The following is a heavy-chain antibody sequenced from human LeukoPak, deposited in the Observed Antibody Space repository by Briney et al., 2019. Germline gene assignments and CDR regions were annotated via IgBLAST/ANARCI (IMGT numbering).Heavy chain of an antibody. D-gene: IGHD3-22*01. CDR2: IYTSGST. V-gene: IGHV4-4*07. J-gene: IGHJ3*02. CDR1: GGSISSYY. CDR3: ASTYYYDSSGYGDAFDI. Sequence: SETLSLTCTVSGGSISSYYWSWIRQPAGKGLEWIGRIYTSGSTNYNPSLKSRVTMSVDTSKNQFSLKLSSVTAADTAVYYCASTYYYDSSGYGDAFDIWGQGTMVTVSS.